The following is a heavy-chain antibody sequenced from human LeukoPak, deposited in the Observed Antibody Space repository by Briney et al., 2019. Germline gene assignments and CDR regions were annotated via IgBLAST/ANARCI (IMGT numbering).Heavy chain of an antibody. CDR1: GFTFSNYW. CDR3: ARTTFYFETSGYYYFDY. V-gene: IGHV3-74*01. CDR2: IKSDGSST. Sequence: GGSLRLSCAASGFTFSNYWMHWVRQAPGEALMWVSRIKSDGSSTTYADSVKGRFTISRDNSKNTLYLQMNSLRAEDTAVYYCARTTFYFETSGYYYFDYWGQGTLVSVSS. J-gene: IGHJ4*02. D-gene: IGHD3-22*01.